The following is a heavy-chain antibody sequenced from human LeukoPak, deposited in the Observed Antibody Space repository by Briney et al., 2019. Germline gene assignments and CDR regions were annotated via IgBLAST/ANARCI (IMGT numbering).Heavy chain of an antibody. J-gene: IGHJ4*02. CDR2: ISSSSSYI. CDR1: GFTFSSYS. V-gene: IGHV3-21*01. CDR3: ARAYSGSSDGAADY. D-gene: IGHD1-26*01. Sequence: GGSLRLPCAASGFTFSSYSMNWVRQAPGKGLEWVSSISSSSSYIYYADSVKGRFTISRDNAKNSLYLQMNSLRAEDTAVYYCARAYSGSSDGAADYWGQGTLVTVSS.